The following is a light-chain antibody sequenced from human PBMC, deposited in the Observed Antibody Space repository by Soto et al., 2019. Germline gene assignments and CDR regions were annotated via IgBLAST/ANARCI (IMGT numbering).Light chain of an antibody. CDR2: WAS. V-gene: IGKV4-1*01. CDR1: QSVLYSSKNKNY. CDR3: QQYYTTPLT. J-gene: IGKJ4*01. Sequence: DIVMTQSPDSLAVSLGERATINCKSSQSVLYSSKNKNYLAWYQQKPGQPPKLLVYWASTRESGVPDRFSGSGSGTDFTLTISSLQAEDVALYYCQQYYTTPLTFGGGTKVDIK.